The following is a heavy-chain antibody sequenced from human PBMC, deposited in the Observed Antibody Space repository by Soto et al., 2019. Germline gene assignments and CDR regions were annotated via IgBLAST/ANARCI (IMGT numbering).Heavy chain of an antibody. J-gene: IGHJ4*02. Sequence: LSLTCAVNGGSLSVSSWNWIRQAPGKGLEWIGYIYHSGSTYYNPSLKSRVTISVDTSKNQFSLKLSSVTAADTAVYYCARDPYYDSSGDQLNFDYWGQGTLVTVSS. V-gene: IGHV4-30-2*05. CDR2: IYHSGST. CDR3: ARDPYYDSSGDQLNFDY. D-gene: IGHD3-22*01. CDR1: GGSLSVSS.